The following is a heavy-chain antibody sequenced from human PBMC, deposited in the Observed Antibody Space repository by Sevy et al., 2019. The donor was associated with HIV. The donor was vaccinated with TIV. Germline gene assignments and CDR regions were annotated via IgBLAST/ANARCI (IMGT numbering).Heavy chain of an antibody. CDR2: ISWNSGSI. CDR1: GFTFDDYA. Sequence: GRSLRLSCAASGFTFDDYAMHWVRQAPGKGLGWVSGISWNSGSIGYVDSVKGRFTISRDNAKNSLYLQMNSLRAEDTALYYCATGVVREVITYWGQGTLVTVSS. D-gene: IGHD3-10*01. CDR3: ATGVVREVITY. J-gene: IGHJ4*02. V-gene: IGHV3-9*01.